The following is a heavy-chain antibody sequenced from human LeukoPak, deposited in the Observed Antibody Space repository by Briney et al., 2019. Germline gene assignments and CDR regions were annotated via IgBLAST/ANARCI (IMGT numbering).Heavy chain of an antibody. CDR1: GFTFSNYE. CDR2: ITDTATT. V-gene: IGHV3-48*03. Sequence: GGSLRLSCAASGFTFSNYEMNWVRQAPGKGLDRVSYITDTATTYYADSVKGRFTTSRDNAKNSLFLQMNSLRAEDTAVYYCARENSGYDGGFDYWGQGTLVTVSS. D-gene: IGHD5-12*01. J-gene: IGHJ4*02. CDR3: ARENSGYDGGFDY.